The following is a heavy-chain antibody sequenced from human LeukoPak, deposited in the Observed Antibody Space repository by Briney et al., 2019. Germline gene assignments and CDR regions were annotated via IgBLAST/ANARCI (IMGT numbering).Heavy chain of an antibody. D-gene: IGHD1-26*01. Sequence: ASVKVSCKASGGTFSSYAISWVRQAPGQGLEWMGIINPSGGSTSYAQKFQGRVTMTRDMSTSTVYMELSSLRSEDTAVYYCARDSGSYAYFDYWGQGTLVTVSS. CDR1: GGTFSSYA. CDR2: INPSGGST. CDR3: ARDSGSYAYFDY. V-gene: IGHV1-46*01. J-gene: IGHJ4*02.